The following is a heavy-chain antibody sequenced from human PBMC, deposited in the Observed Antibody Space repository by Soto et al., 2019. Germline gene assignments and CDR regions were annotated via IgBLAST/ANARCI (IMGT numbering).Heavy chain of an antibody. CDR1: GGSISSGDYY. CDR3: ERRSMTTVTPYYFDY. CDR2: IYYSGST. V-gene: IGHV4-30-4*02. J-gene: IGHJ4*02. D-gene: IGHD4-17*01. Sequence: SETLSLTCTVSGGSISSGDYYWSWIRQPPGKGLEWIGYIYYSGSTYYNPSLKSRVTISVDTSKNQFSLKLSSVTAADTAVYYCERRSMTTVTPYYFDYWGQGTLVTVSS.